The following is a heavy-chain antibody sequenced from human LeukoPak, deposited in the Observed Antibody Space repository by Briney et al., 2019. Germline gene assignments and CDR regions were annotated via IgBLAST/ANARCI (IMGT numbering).Heavy chain of an antibody. CDR3: ARGRGTVVTPLDY. J-gene: IGHJ4*02. Sequence: SVKVSCKASGYTFTNDGVSWVRQAPGRGLEWMGRIIPILGIANYAQKFQGRVTITADESTSTAYMELSSLRSDDTAVYYCARGRGTVVTPLDYWGQGTLVTVSS. CDR1: GYTFTNDG. D-gene: IGHD4-23*01. CDR2: IIPILGIA. V-gene: IGHV1-69*04.